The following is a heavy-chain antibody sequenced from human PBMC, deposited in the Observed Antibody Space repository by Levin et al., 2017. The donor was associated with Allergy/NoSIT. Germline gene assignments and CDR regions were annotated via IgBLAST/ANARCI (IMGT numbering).Heavy chain of an antibody. CDR3: ASQLKGKYSSSWFHWYFDL. V-gene: IGHV4-59*08. J-gene: IGHJ2*01. CDR1: GGSISSYY. CDR2: IYYSGST. Sequence: PSETLSLTCTVSGGSISSYYWSWIRQPPGKGLEWIGYIYYSGSTNYNPSLKSRVTISVDTSKNQFSLKLSSVTAADTAVYYCASQLKGKYSSSWFHWYFDLWGRGTLVTVSS. D-gene: IGHD6-13*01.